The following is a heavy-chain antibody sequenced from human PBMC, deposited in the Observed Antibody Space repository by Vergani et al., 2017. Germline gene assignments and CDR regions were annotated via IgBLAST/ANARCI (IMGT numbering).Heavy chain of an antibody. CDR3: TKAGQYDIDNFHYS. CDR2: IRYDRTKR. V-gene: IGHV3-30*02. D-gene: IGHD2-15*01. J-gene: IGHJ1*01. CDR1: GFTFRIYG. Sequence: QVQLVESGGGVVQPGGSLRLSCIASGFTFRIYGMHWVRQAPGKGLEWVAFIRYDRTKRFYGDSVKGRFTISRDNSQTTLFLQMNSLRADDSAVYYCTKAGQYDIDNFHYSWVQGALVTVAS.